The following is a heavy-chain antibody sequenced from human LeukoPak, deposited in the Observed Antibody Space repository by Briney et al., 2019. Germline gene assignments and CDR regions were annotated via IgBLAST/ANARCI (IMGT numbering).Heavy chain of an antibody. D-gene: IGHD2/OR15-2a*01. CDR1: GYTFTSYY. J-gene: IGHJ6*03. Sequence: ASVKVSCKASGYTFTSYYMHWVRQAPGQGLEWMGIINPSGGSTSYAQKFQGRVTMTRDMSTSTVYMEPSSLRSEDTAVYYCASSCNNYYYYYMDVWGKGTTVTVSS. CDR2: INPSGGST. CDR3: ASSCNNYYYYYMDV. V-gene: IGHV1-46*01.